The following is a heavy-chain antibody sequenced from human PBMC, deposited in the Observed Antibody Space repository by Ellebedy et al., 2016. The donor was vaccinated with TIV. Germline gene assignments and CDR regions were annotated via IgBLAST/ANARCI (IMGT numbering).Heavy chain of an antibody. J-gene: IGHJ5*02. CDR1: GGNFSTYT. D-gene: IGHD4-11*01. CDR2: IIPIFGTT. CDR3: TYSISLGWFDP. V-gene: IGHV1-69*13. Sequence: AASVKVSCKASGGNFSTYTISWVRQAPEQGLEWMGGIIPIFGTTNYAQKLQGRLTLTADDSRSTFYMQLSSLRSEDTAVYFCTYSISLGWFDPWGQGTLLTVSS.